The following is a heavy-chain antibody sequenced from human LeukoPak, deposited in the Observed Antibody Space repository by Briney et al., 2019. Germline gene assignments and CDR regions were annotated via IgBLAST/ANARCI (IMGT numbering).Heavy chain of an antibody. CDR3: ASRYSCGRLTFNI. CDR1: GGSISSGDYY. V-gene: IGHV4-30-4*01. Sequence: SETLSLTCTVSGGSISSGDYYWSWIRQPPGKGLEWIGYIYYSGSTYYNPSLKSRVTISVDTSKNQFSLKLSSVTAADTAVYYCASRYSCGRLTFNIWGQGTMVTVSS. J-gene: IGHJ3*02. D-gene: IGHD6-19*01. CDR2: IYYSGST.